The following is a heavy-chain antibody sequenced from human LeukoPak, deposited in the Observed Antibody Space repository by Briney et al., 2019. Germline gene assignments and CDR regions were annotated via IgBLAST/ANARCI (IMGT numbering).Heavy chain of an antibody. V-gene: IGHV1-2*06. D-gene: IGHD6-13*01. CDR3: ARAPPTIAAAGRNWFDP. CDR1: GYTFTGYY. Sequence: ASAKVSCKASGYTFTGYYMHWVRQAPGQGLEWMGRINPNSGGTNYAQKSQGRVTMTRDTSISTAYMELSRLRSDDTAVYYCARAPPTIAAAGRNWFDPWGQGTLVTVSS. CDR2: INPNSGGT. J-gene: IGHJ5*02.